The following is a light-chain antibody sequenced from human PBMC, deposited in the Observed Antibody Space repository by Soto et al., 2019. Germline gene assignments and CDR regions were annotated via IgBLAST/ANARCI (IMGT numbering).Light chain of an antibody. V-gene: IGLV1-44*01. Sequence: QYVLTQPPSASGTPGQRVTISCSTSSSNLGDNTVNWYQQVPGTAPKLLIYNYDQRPSGVPDRFSGSKSGTSASLAISGLQSEDEADYYCAAWDASLNGYVFGTGTKVTVL. CDR1: SSNLGDNT. CDR2: NYD. J-gene: IGLJ1*01. CDR3: AAWDASLNGYV.